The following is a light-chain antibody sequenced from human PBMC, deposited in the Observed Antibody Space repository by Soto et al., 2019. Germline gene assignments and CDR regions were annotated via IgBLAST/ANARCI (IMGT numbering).Light chain of an antibody. Sequence: QTVVTQEPSFSVSRGRTVTLTCGLTYGSVSTNYYASWYQQTPGQAPRTLIYNTHIRSSGVPDRFSGSILGGKAALTITGAQADDESDYYCVLYLGSGIWVFGGGTKLTVL. V-gene: IGLV8-61*01. J-gene: IGLJ3*02. CDR1: YGSVSTNYY. CDR2: NTH. CDR3: VLYLGSGIWV.